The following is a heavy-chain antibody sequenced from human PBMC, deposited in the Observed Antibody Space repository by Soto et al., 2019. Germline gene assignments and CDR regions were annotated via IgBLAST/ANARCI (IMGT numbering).Heavy chain of an antibody. J-gene: IGHJ4*02. Sequence: ASVKLSCKASGYTFTSYGISWVRQAPGQGLEWMGWISAYNGNTNYAQKLQGRVTITTDTSTSTAYMELRSLRSDDTAVYYCARSNPRSSPFDYWGQGTLVTVSS. V-gene: IGHV1-18*01. CDR3: ARSNPRSSPFDY. CDR1: GYTFTSYG. CDR2: ISAYNGNT. D-gene: IGHD6-6*01.